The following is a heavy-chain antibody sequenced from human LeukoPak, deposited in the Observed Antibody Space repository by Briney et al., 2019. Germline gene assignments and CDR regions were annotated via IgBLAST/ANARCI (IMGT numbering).Heavy chain of an antibody. D-gene: IGHD1-26*01. Sequence: HPRRSLSLSCAVSAFSLTIYAIHWVRQAPGKWLEWVAVISYYGSKKYYADSVKGRFTISRDNSKNTPYLQMTSLRAEDTAVYYCARGRSGRWGLHWGYFYYWGQGNLVTASS. CDR2: ISYYGSKK. V-gene: IGHV3-30*03. J-gene: IGHJ4*02. CDR3: ARGRSGRWGLHWGYFYY. CDR1: AFSLTIYA.